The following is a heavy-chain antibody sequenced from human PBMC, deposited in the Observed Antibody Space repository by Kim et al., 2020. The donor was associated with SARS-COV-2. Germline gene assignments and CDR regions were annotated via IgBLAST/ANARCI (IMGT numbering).Heavy chain of an antibody. D-gene: IGHD6-19*01. J-gene: IGHJ5*02. CDR3: ARDIARGWPVNWFDP. CDR2: IIPIFGTA. Sequence: SVKVSCKASGGTFSSYAISWVRQAPGQGLEWMGGIIPIFGTANYAQKFQGRVTITADESTSTAYMELSSLRPEDTAVYYCARDIARGWPVNWFDPWGQGTLVTVSS. CDR1: GGTFSSYA. V-gene: IGHV1-69*13.